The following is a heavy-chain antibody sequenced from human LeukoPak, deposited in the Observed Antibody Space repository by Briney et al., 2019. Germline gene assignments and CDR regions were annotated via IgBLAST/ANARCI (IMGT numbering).Heavy chain of an antibody. CDR2: IYYSGST. CDR3: ARSSDSSSWYSIYFDY. V-gene: IGHV4-31*03. D-gene: IGHD6-13*01. Sequence: SETLSLTCTVSGGSINSGGYYWSWIRQHPGKGLEWIGYIYYSGSTYYNPSLKSRVTISVDTSKNQFSLKLSSVTAADTAVYYCARSSDSSSWYSIYFDYWGQGTLVTVSS. J-gene: IGHJ4*02. CDR1: GGSINSGGYY.